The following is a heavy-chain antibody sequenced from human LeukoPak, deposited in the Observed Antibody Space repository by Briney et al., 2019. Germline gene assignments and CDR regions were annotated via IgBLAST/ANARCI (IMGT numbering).Heavy chain of an antibody. D-gene: IGHD3-22*01. CDR2: IYTSGST. J-gene: IGHJ5*02. Sequence: PSETLSLTCAVYGGSFSGYYWSWIRQPAGKGLEWIGRIYTSGSTNYNPSLKSRVTMSVDTSKNQFSLKLSSVTAADTAVYYCARGKYYYDSSGPECWFDPWGQGTLVTVSS. V-gene: IGHV4-59*10. CDR1: GGSFSGYY. CDR3: ARGKYYYDSSGPECWFDP.